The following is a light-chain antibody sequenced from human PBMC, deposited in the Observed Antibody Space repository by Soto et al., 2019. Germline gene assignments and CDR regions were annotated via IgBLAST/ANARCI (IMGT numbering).Light chain of an antibody. J-gene: IGLJ2*01. CDR1: SGHSTYI. CDR2: LEGSGSY. Sequence: QPVLTLSSSASASLGSSVKLTCTLSSGHSTYIFAWHQQQPGKAPRYLMKLEGSGSYNKGSGVPDRFSGSSSGADRYLTISNLQFEDEADYYCETWDINTHVVFGGGTKLTVL. CDR3: ETWDINTHVV. V-gene: IGLV4-60*02.